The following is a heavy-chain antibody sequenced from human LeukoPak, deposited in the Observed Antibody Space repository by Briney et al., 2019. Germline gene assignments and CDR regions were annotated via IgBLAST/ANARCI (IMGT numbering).Heavy chain of an antibody. CDR3: TRHPAEGDY. CDR2: ISGSGSNT. D-gene: IGHD2-15*01. CDR1: GFTFSDFY. Sequence: GGSLRLSCAASGFTFSDFYMSWIRQAPGKGLESVSYISGSGSNTNYADSVKGRFTISRDNAKNSLYLQMNSPRAEDTAVYYCTRHPAEGDYWGQGTLVTVSS. J-gene: IGHJ4*02. V-gene: IGHV3-11*03.